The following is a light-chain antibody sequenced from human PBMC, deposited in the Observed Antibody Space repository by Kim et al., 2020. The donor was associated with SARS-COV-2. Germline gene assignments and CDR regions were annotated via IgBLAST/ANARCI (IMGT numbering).Light chain of an antibody. J-gene: IGLJ2*01. V-gene: IGLV3-19*01. CDR3: NSRDSNTNMI. CDR1: SLRSYY. CDR2: GKN. Sequence: SELTQDPAVSVALGQTVRITCQGDSLRSYYASWFQQKPGQAPVLVIYGKNNRPSGIPDRFSGSISGNTASLTITGAQAEDEADYYCNSRDSNTNMIFGGGTQLTVL.